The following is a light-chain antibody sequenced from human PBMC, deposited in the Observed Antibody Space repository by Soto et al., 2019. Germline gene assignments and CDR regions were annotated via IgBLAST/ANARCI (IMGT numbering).Light chain of an antibody. CDR3: QEYSKWPLFT. Sequence: EIVVTQSPGILSVSPGDRATLSCRASQSVGRNLAWYQQKPGQAPTLLIYAASTRATGLPARFSGSGSGTDFTLTISSLHSEDFAVYYCQEYSKWPLFTFGPGTRVVIK. CDR1: QSVGRN. J-gene: IGKJ3*01. CDR2: AAS. V-gene: IGKV3-15*01.